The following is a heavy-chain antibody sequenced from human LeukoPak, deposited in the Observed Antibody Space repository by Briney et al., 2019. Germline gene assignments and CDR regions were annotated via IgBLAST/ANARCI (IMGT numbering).Heavy chain of an antibody. CDR2: IYYSGKT. Sequence: GSLRLSCATSGFTFNDHYLGWVRQPPGKGLEWIGSIYYSGKTDYNPSLKSRVTISVETSKNQFSLKLSSVTAADTAVYYCARSLSSGWFPFDYWGQGTLVTVSS. CDR3: ARSLSSGWFPFDY. V-gene: IGHV4-38-2*01. J-gene: IGHJ4*02. CDR1: GFTFNDHY. D-gene: IGHD6-19*01.